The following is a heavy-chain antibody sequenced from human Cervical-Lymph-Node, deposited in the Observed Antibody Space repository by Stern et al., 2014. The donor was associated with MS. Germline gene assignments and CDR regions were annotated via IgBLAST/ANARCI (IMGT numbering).Heavy chain of an antibody. D-gene: IGHD3-9*01. V-gene: IGHV7-4-1*02. CDR2: INTNSENP. Sequence: QVQLVESGSELRQPGASVKVSCKASGYTFTSYAMHWLRQAPGQGLEWMGWINTNSENPTYARGFSGRFVFSVDTSVRTAFLQITSLQADDSAVYYCARVGFDWLIRRDYYYGMAVWGQGTTVNVSS. J-gene: IGHJ6*02. CDR3: ARVGFDWLIRRDYYYGMAV. CDR1: GYTFTSYA.